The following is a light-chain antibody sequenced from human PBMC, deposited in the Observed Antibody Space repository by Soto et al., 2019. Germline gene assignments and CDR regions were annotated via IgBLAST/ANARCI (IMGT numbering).Light chain of an antibody. V-gene: IGKV3-20*01. CDR2: AAS. J-gene: IGKJ1*01. CDR3: QQYGSPRGDEAT. CDR1: QSVTSRY. Sequence: ELVLTQSPGTLSVSKGERATLSCRASQSVTSRYLAWYQQKPGQAPRLLIYAASTRATGIPDRFSGRGSGTDFTPDISRLVPRHYAVYYFQQYGSPRGDEATFGQGTKVDIK.